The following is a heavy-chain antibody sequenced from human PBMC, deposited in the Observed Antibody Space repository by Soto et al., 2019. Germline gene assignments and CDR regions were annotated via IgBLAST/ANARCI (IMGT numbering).Heavy chain of an antibody. CDR1: GFTFSSYS. D-gene: IGHD3-10*01. Sequence: GGSLRLSCAASGFTFSSYSMSWVRPAPGKGLEWVSGFRSSGDGGTTYYADSVKGRFTISRDNSKNTLFLQMNSLRPEDTAIYYCAKKVNSGPGSKYFDYWGQGTLVTVSS. V-gene: IGHV3-23*01. CDR2: FRSSGDGGTT. J-gene: IGHJ4*02. CDR3: AKKVNSGPGSKYFDY.